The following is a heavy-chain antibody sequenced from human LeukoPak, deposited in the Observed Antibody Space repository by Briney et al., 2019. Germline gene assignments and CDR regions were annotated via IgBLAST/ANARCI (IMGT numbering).Heavy chain of an antibody. J-gene: IGHJ3*02. CDR2: ISGSGGST. CDR1: GFTFSSYA. V-gene: IGHV3-23*01. CDR3: AREKGYCRSASCSRNAFDI. D-gene: IGHD2-2*01. Sequence: GGSLILSCAASGFTFSSYAMSWVRQAPGKGLEWVSAISGSGGSTYYADSVKGRFAISRDNSKNTLYLQMNSLKTEDTAVYYCAREKGYCRSASCSRNAFDIWGQGTMVTVSS.